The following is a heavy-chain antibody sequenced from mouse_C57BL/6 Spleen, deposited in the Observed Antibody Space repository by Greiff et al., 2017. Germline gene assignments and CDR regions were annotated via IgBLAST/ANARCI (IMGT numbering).Heavy chain of an antibody. Sequence: QVQLKQPGAELVKPGASVKLSCKASGYTFTSYWMHWVKQRPGQGLEWIGMIHPNSGSTNYNEKFKSKATLTVDKSSSTAYMQLSSLTSEDSAVYYCAPMVTTSYAMDYWGQGTSVTVSS. J-gene: IGHJ4*01. CDR1: GYTFTSYW. V-gene: IGHV1-64*01. CDR2: IHPNSGST. CDR3: APMVTTSYAMDY. D-gene: IGHD2-2*01.